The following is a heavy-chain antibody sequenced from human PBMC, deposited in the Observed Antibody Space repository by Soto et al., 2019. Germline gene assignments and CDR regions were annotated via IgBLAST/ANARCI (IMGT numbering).Heavy chain of an antibody. V-gene: IGHV3-23*01. CDR3: AKTETFNGYYNAFDY. CDR2: ISGGGGST. Sequence: PGGSLRLSCAASGFSFAGYALTWVRLAPGKGLEWVASISGGGGSTYYTDSVKGRFSISRDNPNRVVYLQMGSLTAGDTAVYYCAKTETFNGYYNAFDYWGQGTRVTVSS. CDR1: GFSFAGYA. D-gene: IGHD3-9*01. J-gene: IGHJ4*02.